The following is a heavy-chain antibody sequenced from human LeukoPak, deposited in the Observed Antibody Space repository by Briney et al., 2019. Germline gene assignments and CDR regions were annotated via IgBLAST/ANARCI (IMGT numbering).Heavy chain of an antibody. V-gene: IGHV1-8*01. J-gene: IGHJ4*02. D-gene: IGHD6-13*01. Sequence: GASVKVSCKASGYSFTSHDINWVRQATGQGPEWMGWMNPNSGNTGYAQKFQDRVTMTRNTSISTAYLELSSLGSEDTAMYYCASALKRGSAGTLIDHWGQGTLVTVSS. CDR1: GYSFTSHD. CDR2: MNPNSGNT. CDR3: ASALKRGSAGTLIDH.